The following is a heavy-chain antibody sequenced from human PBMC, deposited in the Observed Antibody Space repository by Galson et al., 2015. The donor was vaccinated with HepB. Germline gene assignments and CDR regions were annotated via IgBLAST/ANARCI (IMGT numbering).Heavy chain of an antibody. D-gene: IGHD2-8*02. V-gene: IGHV3-13*05. Sequence: SLRLSSPASGCTFSISDMHWVRQATGKGLEWVSAIGTAGDPYYPGSVKGRFTISRENAKNSLYLQMNSLRAGDTAVYYCARVRILDGWYYGMDVWGQGTTVTVSS. CDR2: IGTAGDP. CDR3: ARVRILDGWYYGMDV. CDR1: GCTFSISD. J-gene: IGHJ6*02.